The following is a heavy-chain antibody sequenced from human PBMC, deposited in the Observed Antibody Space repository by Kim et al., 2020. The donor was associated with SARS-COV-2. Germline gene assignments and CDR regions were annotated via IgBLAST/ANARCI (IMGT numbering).Heavy chain of an antibody. Sequence: GGSLRLSCAASGFTFSSYSMNWVRQAPGKGLEWVSSISSSSSYIYYADSVKGRFTISRDNAKNSLYLQMNSLRAEDTAVYYCASYPGIAPLDVWGQGTTVTVSS. CDR1: GFTFSSYS. D-gene: IGHD6-13*01. J-gene: IGHJ6*02. V-gene: IGHV3-21*01. CDR3: ASYPGIAPLDV. CDR2: ISSSSSYI.